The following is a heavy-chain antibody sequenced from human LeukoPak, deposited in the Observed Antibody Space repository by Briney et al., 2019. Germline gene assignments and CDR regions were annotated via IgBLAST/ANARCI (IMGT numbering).Heavy chain of an antibody. J-gene: IGHJ5*02. V-gene: IGHV3-53*01. CDR2: IYSGGTT. Sequence: GGSLTLFCAASGFTVSSNYMTWVREAPGRGLVWVSVIYSGGTTYYADSVNGQITISRDIFKNSLYLQMNSLRADATAVYYCARLQGNWYIPAWGQGTLVTVSS. CDR1: GFTVSSNY. D-gene: IGHD6-13*01. CDR3: ARLQGNWYIPA.